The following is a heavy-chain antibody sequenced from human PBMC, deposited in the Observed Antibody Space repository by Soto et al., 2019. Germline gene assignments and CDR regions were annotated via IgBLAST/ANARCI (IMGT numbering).Heavy chain of an antibody. CDR1: GFTFSSHA. CDR2: ISGSGGST. D-gene: IGHD3-3*01. Sequence: SGGSLRLSCAASGFTFSSHAMSWVRQAPGKGLEWVSAISGSGGSTYYADSVKGRFTISRDNSKNTLYLQMNSLRAEDTAVYYCAKGGAADRTIFGVPHPLPFDYWGQGTLVTVSS. V-gene: IGHV3-23*01. J-gene: IGHJ4*02. CDR3: AKGGAADRTIFGVPHPLPFDY.